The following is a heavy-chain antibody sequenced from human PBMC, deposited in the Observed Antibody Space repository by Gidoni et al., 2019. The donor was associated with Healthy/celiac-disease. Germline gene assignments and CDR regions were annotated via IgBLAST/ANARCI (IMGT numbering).Heavy chain of an antibody. CDR2: IKPNSGGT. Sequence: QLQLVQSGAEVKKPGASVKVSCKASGYTFTGYYMHWMRPAPGQGLEWMGWIKPNSGGTNYAQKCQGRVTMNRDTSISTAYLELGRLRSDGTAGYYCAGDMGGGEGGYWGQGTLVTVSS. CDR3: AGDMGGGEGGY. J-gene: IGHJ4*02. V-gene: IGHV1-2*02. D-gene: IGHD3-10*01. CDR1: GYTFTGYY.